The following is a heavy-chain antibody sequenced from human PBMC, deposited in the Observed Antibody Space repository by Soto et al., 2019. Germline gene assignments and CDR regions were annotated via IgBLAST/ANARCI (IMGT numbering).Heavy chain of an antibody. J-gene: IGHJ4*02. V-gene: IGHV1-8*02. D-gene: IGHD6-19*01. CDR1: GYTFTSYD. CDR2: MNPNSGNT. CDR3: ARGVYSSGWYHYY. Sequence: AASVKVSCKASGYTFTSYDINWVRQATGQGLEWMGWMNPNSGNTGYAQKFQGRVTMTRNTSISTAYMELSSLRSEDTAVYYCARGVYSSGWYHYYWGQGTLVTVSS.